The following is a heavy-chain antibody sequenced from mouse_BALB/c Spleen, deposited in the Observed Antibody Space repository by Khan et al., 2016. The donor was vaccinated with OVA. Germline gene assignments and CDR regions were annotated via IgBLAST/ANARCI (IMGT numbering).Heavy chain of an antibody. D-gene: IGHD2-3*01. CDR2: ISYSGST. J-gene: IGHJ4*01. CDR3: ASDGSRYNYAIDY. Sequence: EVQLQESGPGLVKPSQSLSLTCTVTGYSITSDYAWNWIRQFPGNKLEWMGYISYSGSTNYNPALKSRISITRDTSKNQFFLQLNSVTTEDTATYYCASDGSRYNYAIDYWGQGTSVTVSS. CDR1: GYSITSDYA. V-gene: IGHV3-2*02.